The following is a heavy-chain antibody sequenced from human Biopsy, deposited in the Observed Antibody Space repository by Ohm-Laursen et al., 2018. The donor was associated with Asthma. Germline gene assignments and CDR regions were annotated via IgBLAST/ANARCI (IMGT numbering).Heavy chain of an antibody. J-gene: IGHJ1*01. CDR1: GLIFGDYW. V-gene: IGHV3-7*01. CDR2: IKHDGTEK. D-gene: IGHD3-3*02. Sequence: SLRLSCTASGLIFGDYWMSWVRQVPGKGLEWAVNIKHDGTEKNHVDSLKGRFTISRDNAKNSLYLQMNSLRAEDTAVYYCARTFHFWSPYHAEHYQLWGQGTLVTVSS. CDR3: ARTFHFWSPYHAEHYQL.